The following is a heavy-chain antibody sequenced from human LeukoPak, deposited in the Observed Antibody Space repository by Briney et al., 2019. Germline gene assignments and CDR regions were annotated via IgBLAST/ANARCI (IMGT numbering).Heavy chain of an antibody. CDR3: TAHSSGLDY. D-gene: IGHD6-19*01. CDR2: ISWNSDTI. V-gene: IGHV3-9*01. J-gene: IGHJ4*02. Sequence: GGSLRLSCAASGFTFDNYGMHWVRQAPGKGLEWVSAISWNSDTIGYADSVKGRFTISRDNAKTSLYLQMDSLRAEDTALYYCTAHSSGLDYWGQGTLVTVSS. CDR1: GFTFDNYG.